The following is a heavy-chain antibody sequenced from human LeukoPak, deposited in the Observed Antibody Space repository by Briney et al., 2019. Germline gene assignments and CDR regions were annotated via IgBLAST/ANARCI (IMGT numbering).Heavy chain of an antibody. V-gene: IGHV3-23*01. CDR3: ATQGGITMIVVVIPYYFDY. Sequence: GGSLRLSCAASGFTFSSYAMSWVRQAPGKGLEWVSAISGSGGSTYYADSVKGRFTISRDNSKNTLYLQMNSLRAEDTAVYYCATQGGITMIVVVIPYYFDYWGQGTLVTVSS. J-gene: IGHJ4*02. CDR2: ISGSGGST. CDR1: GFTFSSYA. D-gene: IGHD3-22*01.